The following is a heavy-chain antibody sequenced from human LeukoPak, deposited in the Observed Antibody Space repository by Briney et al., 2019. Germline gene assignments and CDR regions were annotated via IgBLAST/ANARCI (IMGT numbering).Heavy chain of an antibody. Sequence: ASVKVSCKASGYTFTGYYMHWVRQAPGQGLEWMGRINPNSGGTNYAQKFQGRVTMTRDTSISTAYMELSWLRSDDTAVYYCARERLAATDFDYWGQGTLVTVSS. V-gene: IGHV1-2*06. CDR2: INPNSGGT. D-gene: IGHD6-25*01. CDR3: ARERLAATDFDY. CDR1: GYTFTGYY. J-gene: IGHJ4*02.